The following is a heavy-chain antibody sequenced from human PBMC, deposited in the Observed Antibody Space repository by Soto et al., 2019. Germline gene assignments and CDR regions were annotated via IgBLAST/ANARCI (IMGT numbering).Heavy chain of an antibody. CDR2: ISNDGSKK. V-gene: IGHV3-30*18. D-gene: IGHD3-10*01. Sequence: QVQLVESGGGVVQPGTSLRLSCAASGFTFTNYGMHWVRPARGKGLEWVATISNDGSKKYNADSVTGRFTISRDNSKNMLYLQMNSLRPEDTAVYYFAKDWDYRGDLDYWGQGTLVTVSS. CDR1: GFTFTNYG. CDR3: AKDWDYRGDLDY. J-gene: IGHJ4*02.